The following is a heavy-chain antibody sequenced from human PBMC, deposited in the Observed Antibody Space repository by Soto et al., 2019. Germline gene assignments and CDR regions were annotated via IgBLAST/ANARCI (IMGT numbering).Heavy chain of an antibody. CDR2: IFHSGTT. CDR1: GDSISSADYF. J-gene: IGHJ5*02. V-gene: IGHV4-30-4*01. CDR3: ARVVGNWFDP. Sequence: PSETLSLTCSVSGDSISSADYFWTWIRQSPGKGLEWMGYIFHSGTTYYNPSLKGRLLISVDRSKNQFSLKLSSVTAADTAVYYCARVVGNWFDPWGQGTLVTVSS. D-gene: IGHD1-26*01.